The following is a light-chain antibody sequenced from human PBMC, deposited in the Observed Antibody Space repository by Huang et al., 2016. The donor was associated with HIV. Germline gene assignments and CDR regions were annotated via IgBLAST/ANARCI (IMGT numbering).Light chain of an antibody. CDR1: QDIGSS. CDR3: QQLSAYPVT. Sequence: ILLTQSPSSLSASVGDRVIITCRASQDIGSSLAWYQQKPGKAPTLLIFGASALQTGVPSTFSGDGSGVDFTLAISSLQPEDVATYYCQQLSAYPVTFGGGTRVE. J-gene: IGKJ4*01. V-gene: IGKV1-9*01. CDR2: GAS.